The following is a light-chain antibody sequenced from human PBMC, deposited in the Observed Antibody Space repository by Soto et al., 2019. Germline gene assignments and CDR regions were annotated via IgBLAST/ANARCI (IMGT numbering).Light chain of an antibody. V-gene: IGLV4-69*01. Sequence: QLVLTQSPSASASLGASVNLTCTLSSAHSTYAIAWHQQQPEKGPRYLMKLNSDGAHTKGDGIPDRFSGSSSGAERYLTISNLQSEDEADYCCQTWGAGLWLFGGGTKVTVL. J-gene: IGLJ3*02. CDR3: QTWGAGLWL. CDR1: SAHSTYA. CDR2: LNSDGAH.